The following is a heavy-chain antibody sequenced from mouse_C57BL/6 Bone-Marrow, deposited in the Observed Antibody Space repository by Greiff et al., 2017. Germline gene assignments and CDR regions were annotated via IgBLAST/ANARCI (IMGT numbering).Heavy chain of an antibody. J-gene: IGHJ2*01. Sequence: EVKVVESGGGLVQSGRSLRLSCATSGFTFSDFYMEWVRQAPGKGLEWIAASRNKANDYTTEYSASVKGRFIVSRDTSQSILYLQMNALRAEDTAIYYCARETGTRDYWGQGTTLTVSS. CDR3: ARETGTRDY. D-gene: IGHD4-1*01. CDR1: GFTFSDFY. CDR2: SRNKANDYTT. V-gene: IGHV7-1*01.